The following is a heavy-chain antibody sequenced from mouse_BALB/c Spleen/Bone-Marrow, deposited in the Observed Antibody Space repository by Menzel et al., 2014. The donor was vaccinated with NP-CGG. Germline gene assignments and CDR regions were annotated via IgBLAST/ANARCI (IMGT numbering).Heavy chain of an antibody. CDR3: APYYYGSSSFAY. D-gene: IGHD1-1*01. CDR2: IDPANGNT. CDR1: GFNIKDTY. Sequence: DVQLQESGAELVKPGASVKLSCTASGFNIKDTYMHWVKQRPEQGLEWNGRIDPANGNTKYDPKFQGKATITADTSSNTAYLQLSSLTSEDTAVYYCAPYYYGSSSFAYWGQGTLVTVSA. J-gene: IGHJ3*01. V-gene: IGHV14-3*02.